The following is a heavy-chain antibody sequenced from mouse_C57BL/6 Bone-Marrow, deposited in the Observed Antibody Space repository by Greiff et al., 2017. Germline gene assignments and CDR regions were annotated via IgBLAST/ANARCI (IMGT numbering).Heavy chain of an antibody. CDR1: GFSLTSYG. CDR3: ARNARDGYHYFDY. Sequence: QVQLQQSGPGLVQPSQSLSITCTVSGFSLTSYGVHWVRQSPGKGLEWLGVIWSGGSTDYNAAFISRLSISKDNSKSQVFFKMNSLQADDTAIYDCARNARDGYHYFDYWGQGTTLTVSS. J-gene: IGHJ2*01. CDR2: IWSGGST. V-gene: IGHV2-2*01. D-gene: IGHD2-3*01.